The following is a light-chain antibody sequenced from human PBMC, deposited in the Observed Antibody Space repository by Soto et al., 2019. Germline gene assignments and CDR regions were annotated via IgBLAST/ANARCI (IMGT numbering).Light chain of an antibody. J-gene: IGKJ5*01. CDR2: DAS. CDR3: QQYNNWPLT. V-gene: IGKV3-11*01. CDR1: QSVSSY. Sequence: EIVLTQSPANPSLSPGERATLSCGASQSVSSYLLWYQQKPGQTPWLLIYDASNRATGIPARFSGSGSETDFTLTISSLQSEDFAVYYCQQYNNWPLTFGQGTRLEIK.